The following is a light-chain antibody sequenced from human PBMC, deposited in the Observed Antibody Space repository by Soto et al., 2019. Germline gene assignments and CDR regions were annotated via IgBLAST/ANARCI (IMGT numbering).Light chain of an antibody. CDR2: EVN. Sequence: QSVLTQPPSASGSPGQSVTISCTGTSSDVGGYNYVSWYQQHPGKAPKLMIYEVNKRPSGVPDRFSGSKSGNTASLTVSGLQAADEADYYCCSYAGSSTFVFGTGTKVTVL. CDR3: CSYAGSSTFV. V-gene: IGLV2-8*01. J-gene: IGLJ1*01. CDR1: SSDVGGYNY.